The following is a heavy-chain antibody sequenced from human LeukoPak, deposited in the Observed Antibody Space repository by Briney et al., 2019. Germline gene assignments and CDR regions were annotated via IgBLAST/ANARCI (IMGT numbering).Heavy chain of an antibody. CDR3: ARARLDSSGRFDY. CDR1: GGSISSYY. D-gene: IGHD3-22*01. V-gene: IGHV4-59*01. Sequence: SETLSLTCTVSGGSISSYYWSWIRQSPGKGLEWIGYIYYGGSTDYNPSLKSRVTISKDTSKTQFSLRLSSVTAADTAVYYCARARLDSSGRFDYWGQGTTVTVSS. J-gene: IGHJ4*03. CDR2: IYYGGST.